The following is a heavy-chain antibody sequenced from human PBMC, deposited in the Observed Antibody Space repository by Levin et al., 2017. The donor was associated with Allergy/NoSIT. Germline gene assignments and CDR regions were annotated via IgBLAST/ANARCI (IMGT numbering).Heavy chain of an antibody. Sequence: PGGSLRLSCAASGFTFSDYYMSWIRQAPGKGLEWVSYISSSGSTIYYADSVKGRFTISRDNAKNSLYLQMNSLRAEDTAVYYCARVGGSGWQKTDYYYGMDVWGQGTTVTVSS. CDR1: GFTFSDYY. CDR2: ISSSGSTI. CDR3: ARVGGSGWQKTDYYYGMDV. J-gene: IGHJ6*02. V-gene: IGHV3-11*01. D-gene: IGHD6-19*01.